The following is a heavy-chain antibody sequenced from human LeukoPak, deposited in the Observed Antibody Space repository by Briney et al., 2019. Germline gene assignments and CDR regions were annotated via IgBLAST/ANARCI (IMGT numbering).Heavy chain of an antibody. CDR2: IYYSGST. V-gene: IGHV4-59*13. Sequence: SETLSLTCTVSGGSISSNNWSWIRHPPGKGLGWMENIYYSGSTNYNPSLKSRVTISVDTSKNQFSLKLSSVTAADTAVYYCARRMVRGVNTYYYYGMDVWGQGTTVTVSS. CDR3: ARRMVRGVNTYYYYGMDV. D-gene: IGHD3-10*01. CDR1: GGSISSNN. J-gene: IGHJ6*02.